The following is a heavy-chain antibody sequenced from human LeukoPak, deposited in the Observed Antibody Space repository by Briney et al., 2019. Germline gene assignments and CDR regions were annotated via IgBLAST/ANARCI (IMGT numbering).Heavy chain of an antibody. CDR2: IKPDGSEK. D-gene: IGHD2/OR15-2a*01. V-gene: IGHV3-7*02. Sequence: PVEALRLSRAASGFMFSSYWMNWVRQAPGKGLEWVGSIKPDGSEKYHMDSVKGRFTITRDNAKNSVYLQMNSLRDEDTAIYYCFCSSGIWGQGTMVTVSS. CDR1: GFMFSSYW. CDR3: FCSSGI. J-gene: IGHJ3*02.